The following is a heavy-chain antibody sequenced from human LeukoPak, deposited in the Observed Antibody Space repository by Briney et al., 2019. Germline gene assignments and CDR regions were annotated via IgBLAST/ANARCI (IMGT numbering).Heavy chain of an antibody. D-gene: IGHD2-21*02. Sequence: ASVKVSFKASVYTFTSYYMHWVRQAPGQGLEWMGIINPSGGSTSYEQKFQGRVTMTRDTSTSTVYMELSSLRSEDTAVYYCARVGANVVVTAEPFYYWGQGTLVTVSS. J-gene: IGHJ4*02. CDR1: VYTFTSYY. CDR2: INPSGGST. CDR3: ARVGANVVVTAEPFYY. V-gene: IGHV1-46*01.